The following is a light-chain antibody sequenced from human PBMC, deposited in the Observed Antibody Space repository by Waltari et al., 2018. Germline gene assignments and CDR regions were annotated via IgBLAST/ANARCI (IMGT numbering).Light chain of an antibody. V-gene: IGKV3D-11*02. CDR2: DAS. CDR3: QQRKRPPYT. Sequence: IVLNQSPATLSLSPGERVTLSCTTSQTVDSLVAWYQQKPGQSPRLLIHDASHRASDIPPRFSGTGAGTEFSLTISSLEPEDFAVYDGQQRKRPPYTFGLGTKLE. CDR1: QTVDSL. J-gene: IGKJ2*01.